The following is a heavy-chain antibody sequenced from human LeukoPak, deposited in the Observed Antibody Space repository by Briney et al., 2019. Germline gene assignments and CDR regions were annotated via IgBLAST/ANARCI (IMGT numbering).Heavy chain of an antibody. CDR1: GGSISSSIYY. CDR2: VFYNGAT. V-gene: IGHV4-39*07. J-gene: IGHJ3*01. CDR3: AREPRYDNSDSGAF. Sequence: PSETLSLTCIVSGGSISSSIYYWAWVRQPRGKGLEWIGTVFYNGATQYSPSLGSRVTISIDTSTNQFSLKLTSVTAADTALYYCAREPRYDNSDSGAFWGQGTVVTVSS. D-gene: IGHD3-22*01.